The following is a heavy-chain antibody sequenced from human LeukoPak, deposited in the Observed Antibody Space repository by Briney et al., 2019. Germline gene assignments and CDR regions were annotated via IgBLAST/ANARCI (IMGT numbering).Heavy chain of an antibody. CDR2: IYTSGST. J-gene: IGHJ6*03. CDR3: ARPSYSSSWYYYMDV. D-gene: IGHD6-13*01. V-gene: IGHV4-4*07. CDR1: GGSISSYY. Sequence: SETLSLTCTVSGGSISSYYWSWIRQPAGKGLEWIGRIYTSGSTNYNPSLKSRVTMSVDTSKNQFSLKLSSVTAADTAVYYCARPSYSSSWYYYMDVWGKGTTVTVSS.